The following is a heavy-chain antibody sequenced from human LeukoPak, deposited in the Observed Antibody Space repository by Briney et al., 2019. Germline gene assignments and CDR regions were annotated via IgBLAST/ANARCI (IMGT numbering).Heavy chain of an antibody. J-gene: IGHJ4*02. CDR3: ASVGYSSGWFYFDY. V-gene: IGHV3-48*03. CDR2: ISSSGSTI. CDR1: GFTFSTYE. Sequence: PGGSLRLSCEASGFTFSTYEMNWVRQAPGKGLERVSYISSSGSTIYYADSVKGRFTISRDNAKNSMYLQMNSLRAEDTAVYYCASVGYSSGWFYFDYWGQGTLVTVSS. D-gene: IGHD6-19*01.